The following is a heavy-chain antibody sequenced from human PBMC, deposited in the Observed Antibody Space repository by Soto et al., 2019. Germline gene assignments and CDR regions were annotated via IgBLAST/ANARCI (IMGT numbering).Heavy chain of an antibody. CDR2: INHRGTI. CDR3: ARADRTLVTSYGLDV. Sequence: PSETLSLTCAVSGGSFSGFYWTWIRQPPGEGLEWIGEINHRGTINSNPSLRSRLTISLDSSKKHFSLKLTSLTAADAAVYYCARADRTLVTSYGLDVWGQGTTVTVSS. V-gene: IGHV4-34*01. D-gene: IGHD2-21*02. CDR1: GGSFSGFY. J-gene: IGHJ6*02.